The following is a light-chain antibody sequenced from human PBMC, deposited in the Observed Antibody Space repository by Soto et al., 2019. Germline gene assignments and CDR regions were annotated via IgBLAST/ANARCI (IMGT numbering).Light chain of an antibody. CDR1: QSVSSNSNNKNY. CDR3: QQHYYTTFT. Sequence: DIVMTQSPDSLAVSLGERATINCKSSQSVSSNSNNKNYLTWYQQKPGQPPKLLIYWASTRESGVPDRFSGSGSGTDFTLTISSLQTEDVAVYYCQQHYYTTFTFGPGTKVDIK. J-gene: IGKJ3*01. CDR2: WAS. V-gene: IGKV4-1*01.